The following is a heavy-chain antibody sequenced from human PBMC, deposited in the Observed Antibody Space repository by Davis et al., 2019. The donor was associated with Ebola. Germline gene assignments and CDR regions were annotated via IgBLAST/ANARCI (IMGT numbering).Heavy chain of an antibody. D-gene: IGHD3-3*01. Sequence: GESLKISCAASGFTFSSYGMHWVRQAPGKGLEWVAVIWYDGSNKYYADSVKGRFTISRDNSKNTLYLQMNSLRAKDTAVYYCARDPSPTYYDFWSGYYHWGQGTLVTVSS. J-gene: IGHJ5*02. CDR2: IWYDGSNK. V-gene: IGHV3-33*01. CDR1: GFTFSSYG. CDR3: ARDPSPTYYDFWSGYYH.